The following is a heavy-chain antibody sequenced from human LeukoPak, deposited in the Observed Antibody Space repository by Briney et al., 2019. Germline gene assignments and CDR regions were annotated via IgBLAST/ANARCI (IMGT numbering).Heavy chain of an antibody. CDR3: AREEQQLVQGKFDY. Sequence: GGSLRLSCAASGFTFRNYAMNWVRQAPGKGLEWVSYISSSGSTIYYADSVKGRFTISRDNAKNSLYLQMNSLRAEDTAVYYCAREEQQLVQGKFDYWGQGTLVTVSS. D-gene: IGHD6-13*01. CDR1: GFTFRNYA. CDR2: ISSSGSTI. J-gene: IGHJ4*02. V-gene: IGHV3-48*04.